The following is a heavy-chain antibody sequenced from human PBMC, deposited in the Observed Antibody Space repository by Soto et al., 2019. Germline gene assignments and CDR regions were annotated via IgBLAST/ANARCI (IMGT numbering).Heavy chain of an antibody. J-gene: IGHJ4*02. V-gene: IGHV3-21*06. Sequence: GGSLRLSCAASGFTFTRHSMNWVRQAPGKGLEWVSSISSTTNYIYYGDSMKGRFTISRDNAKNSLYLEMNSLRAEDTAVYYCARESEDLTSNFDYWGQGTLVTVSS. CDR1: GFTFTRHS. CDR3: ARESEDLTSNFDY. CDR2: ISSTTNYI.